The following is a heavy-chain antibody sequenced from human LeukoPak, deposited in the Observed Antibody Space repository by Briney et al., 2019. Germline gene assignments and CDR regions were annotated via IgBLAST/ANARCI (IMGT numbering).Heavy chain of an antibody. CDR1: GITLSNYG. Sequence: GGSLRLSCAVSGITLSNYGMSWVRQAPGKGLEWVAGISDSGGRTNYADSVKGRFTISRDNPKNTLYLQMNSLRAEDTAVYFCAKRAVVIRVILVGFHKEAYYFDSWGQGALVTVSS. CDR3: AKRAVVIRVILVGFHKEAYYFDS. CDR2: ISDSGGRT. D-gene: IGHD3-22*01. V-gene: IGHV3-23*01. J-gene: IGHJ4*02.